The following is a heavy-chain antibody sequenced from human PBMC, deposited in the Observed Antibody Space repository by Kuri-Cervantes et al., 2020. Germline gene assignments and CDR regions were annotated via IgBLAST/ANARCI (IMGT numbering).Heavy chain of an antibody. CDR2: IIPFFNTT. J-gene: IGHJ4*02. CDR3: ARVVGITMIPRDPYYFDY. CDR1: GDTFSTYV. Sequence: SVKVSCKASGDTFSTYVVNWVRQAPGQGLEWMGGIIPFFNTTTYAQRFQGRVTLSTDESTSTAYMELSSLRSEDTAVYYCARVVGITMIPRDPYYFDYWGQGTLVTVSS. D-gene: IGHD3-22*01. V-gene: IGHV1-69*05.